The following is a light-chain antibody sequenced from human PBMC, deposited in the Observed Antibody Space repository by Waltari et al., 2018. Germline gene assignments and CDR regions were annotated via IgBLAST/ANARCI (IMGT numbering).Light chain of an antibody. V-gene: IGLV1-44*01. CDR2: SNN. CDR1: SPNIGSNT. CDR3: AAWDDSLNGWV. J-gene: IGLJ3*02. Sequence: QSVLTQPPSASGTPGQRVTITCSGSSPNIGSNTVNWYQQPPGTAPHLLIYSNNQRPSGVPDRFSGSKSGTSASLAISGLQSEDEADYYCAAWDDSLNGWVFGGGTKLTVL.